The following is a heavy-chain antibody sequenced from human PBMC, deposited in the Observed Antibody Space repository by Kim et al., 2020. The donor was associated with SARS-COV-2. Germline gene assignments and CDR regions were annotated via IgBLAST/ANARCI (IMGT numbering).Heavy chain of an antibody. CDR3: ARATAFDI. J-gene: IGHJ3*02. Sequence: SGSTNDNPSLKSRVTISVDTSKNQFSLKLSSVTAADTAVYYCARATAFDIWGQGTMVTVSS. V-gene: IGHV4-59*01. CDR2: SGST.